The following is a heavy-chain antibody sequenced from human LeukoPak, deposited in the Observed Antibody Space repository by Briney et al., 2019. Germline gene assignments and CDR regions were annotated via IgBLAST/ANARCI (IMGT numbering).Heavy chain of an antibody. CDR1: GYSFTSYW. Sequence: GESLKISCKGSGYSFTSYWIGWVRQMPGKGLEWMGIIYPGDSDTRYGPSFQGQVTISADKSISTAYLQWSSLKASDTAMYYCARDAHGSGSYYTYGMDVWGKGTTVTVSS. J-gene: IGHJ6*04. V-gene: IGHV5-51*01. CDR3: ARDAHGSGSYYTYGMDV. D-gene: IGHD3-10*01. CDR2: IYPGDSDT.